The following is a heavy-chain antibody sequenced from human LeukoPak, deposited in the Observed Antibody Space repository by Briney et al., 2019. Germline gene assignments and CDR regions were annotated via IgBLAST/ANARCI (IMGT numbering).Heavy chain of an antibody. CDR3: ARDDRPAAGAFDI. V-gene: IGHV4-59*01. CDR2: IYYSGST. Sequence: SETLSLTCTVSGGSISSYYWSWIRQPPGKGLEWIGYIYYSGSTNYNPSLKGRVTISVDTSKNQFSLKLSSVTAADTAVYYCARDDRPAAGAFDIWGQGTMVTVSS. J-gene: IGHJ3*02. D-gene: IGHD2-15*01. CDR1: GGSISSYY.